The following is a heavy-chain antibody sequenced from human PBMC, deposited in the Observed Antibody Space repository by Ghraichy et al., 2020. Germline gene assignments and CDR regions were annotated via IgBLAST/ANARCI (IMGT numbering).Heavy chain of an antibody. CDR1: GFTFSAFD. D-gene: IGHD2-8*01. Sequence: GGSLRLSCAASGFTFSAFDMHWVRQAPGKGLEWVAGIWYDGSIQYYGDAVKGRMTISRDNSKNMMYLQMNSLRAEDAAVYYCARDARYCTTINCQHPRGYHSYDLDLWGLGTTVTVS. CDR3: ARDARYCTTINCQHPRGYHSYDLDL. V-gene: IGHV3-33*01. CDR2: IWYDGSIQ. J-gene: IGHJ6*02.